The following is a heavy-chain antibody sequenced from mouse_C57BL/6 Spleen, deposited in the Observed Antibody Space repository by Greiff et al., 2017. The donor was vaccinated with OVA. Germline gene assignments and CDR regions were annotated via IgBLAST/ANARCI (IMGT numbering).Heavy chain of an antibody. D-gene: IGHD2-4*01. Sequence: EVKLVESEGGLVQPGSSMKLPCTASGFTFSDYYMAWVRQVPEKGLEWVANINYDGSSTYYLDSLKSRFIISRDNAKNILYLQMSSLKSEDTATYYCARGDYDYFDYWGQGTTLTVSS. CDR1: GFTFSDYY. J-gene: IGHJ2*01. V-gene: IGHV5-16*01. CDR2: INYDGSST. CDR3: ARGDYDYFDY.